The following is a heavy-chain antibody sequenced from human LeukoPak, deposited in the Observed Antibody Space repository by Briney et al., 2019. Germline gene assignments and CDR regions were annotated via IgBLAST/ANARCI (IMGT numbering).Heavy chain of an antibody. D-gene: IGHD3-10*01. CDR2: ISSSSTI. CDR3: ARRGYGSTNPYYYYYMDV. Sequence: GGSLRLSCAASGFTFSSYSMNWVRQAPGKGLEWVSYISSSSTIYYADSVKGRFTISRDNAKNSLYLQMNSLRAEDTAVYYCARRGYGSTNPYYYYYMDVWGKGTTVTVSS. V-gene: IGHV3-48*01. J-gene: IGHJ6*03. CDR1: GFTFSSYS.